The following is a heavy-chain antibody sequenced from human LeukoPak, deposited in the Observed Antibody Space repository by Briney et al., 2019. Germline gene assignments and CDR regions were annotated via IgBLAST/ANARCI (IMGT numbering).Heavy chain of an antibody. CDR2: INPSSGGT. V-gene: IGHV1-2*02. Sequence: ASVKVSFKSAGYTFTCSYIHWVRQPPAQGLELVGGINPSSGGTTYAQNFPGRGTITRDTSISTAYRERRSLRSDDKAVYYCARAAYNYYWGERTLVTVSS. CDR3: ARAAYNYY. CDR1: GYTFTCSY. D-gene: IGHD5-24*01. J-gene: IGHJ4*02.